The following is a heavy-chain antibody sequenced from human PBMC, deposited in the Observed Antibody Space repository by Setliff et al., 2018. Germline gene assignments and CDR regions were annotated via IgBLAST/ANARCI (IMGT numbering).Heavy chain of an antibody. CDR3: ARTGTYRYFDY. Sequence: PSETLSLTCTVSGGSISSGGYYRSWIRQHPGKGLEWIGYIYYSGSTSYYNPSLKSRVTISVDTSKNQFSLKLRSVTAADTAVYYCARTGTYRYFDYWGQGALVTVSS. V-gene: IGHV4-31*03. D-gene: IGHD1-1*01. CDR1: GGSISSGGYY. J-gene: IGHJ4*02. CDR2: IYYSGSTS.